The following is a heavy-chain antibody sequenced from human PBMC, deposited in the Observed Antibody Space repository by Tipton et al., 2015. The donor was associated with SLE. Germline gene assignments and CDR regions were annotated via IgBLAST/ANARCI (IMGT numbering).Heavy chain of an antibody. Sequence: TLSLTCTVSGGSISGSSYYWGWIRQPPGKGLEWIGSIYYSGSTYYNPSLKSRVTISVDTSKNQFSLKLSSVTAADTAVYYCARFPLSMIRAFDIWGQGTMVTVSS. J-gene: IGHJ3*02. CDR3: ARFPLSMIRAFDI. V-gene: IGHV4-39*07. CDR2: IYYSGST. CDR1: GGSISGSSYY. D-gene: IGHD3-22*01.